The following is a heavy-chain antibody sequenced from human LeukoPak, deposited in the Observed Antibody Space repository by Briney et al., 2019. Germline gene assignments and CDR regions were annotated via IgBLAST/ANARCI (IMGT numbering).Heavy chain of an antibody. J-gene: IGHJ4*02. CDR1: GFTFGDYA. Sequence: GGSLRLSCTASGFTFGDYAMSWFRQAPGKGLEWVGFIRSKAYGGTTEYAASVKGRFTISRDDSKSIAYLQMNSLKTEDTAVYYCTSDPRYSYGSYYFDYWGQGTLVTVSS. CDR2: IRSKAYGGTT. D-gene: IGHD5-18*01. V-gene: IGHV3-49*03. CDR3: TSDPRYSYGSYYFDY.